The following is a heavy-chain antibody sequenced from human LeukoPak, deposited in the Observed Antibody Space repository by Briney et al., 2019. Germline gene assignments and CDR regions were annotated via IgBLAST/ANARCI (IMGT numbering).Heavy chain of an antibody. Sequence: GGSLRLSCAASGFTFRSYWMDWVRQVPGKGLLWVSRIKSDGSSTSYADSVKGRFTISRDNAKNTLYLQMNSLRAEDTAVYYCVRDFYQFRGVRFDYWGQGTLVTVSS. CDR2: IKSDGSST. V-gene: IGHV3-74*01. J-gene: IGHJ4*02. CDR1: GFTFRSYW. D-gene: IGHD3-10*01. CDR3: VRDFYQFRGVRFDY.